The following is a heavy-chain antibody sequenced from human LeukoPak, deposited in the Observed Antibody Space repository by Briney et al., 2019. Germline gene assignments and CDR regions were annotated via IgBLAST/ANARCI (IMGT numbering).Heavy chain of an antibody. CDR1: GGSISSYY. Sequence: SETLSLTCTVSGGSISSYYWSWIRQPPGKGLEWIGYIYYSGSTNYNPSLKNRVTISVDTSKNQFSLKLSSVTAADTAVYYCARLGDGYNLDYWGQGTLVTVSS. J-gene: IGHJ4*02. CDR3: ARLGDGYNLDY. D-gene: IGHD5-24*01. V-gene: IGHV4-59*08. CDR2: IYYSGST.